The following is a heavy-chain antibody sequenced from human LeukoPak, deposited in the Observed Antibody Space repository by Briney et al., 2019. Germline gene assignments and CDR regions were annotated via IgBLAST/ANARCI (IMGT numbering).Heavy chain of an antibody. CDR2: VYHTGRT. J-gene: IGHJ4*02. D-gene: IGHD3-3*01. V-gene: IGHV4-59*11. CDR3: ARGVPEYYDFWSGYFYYFDY. CDR1: GGSLGVHY. Sequence: SETLSLTCTLSGGSLGVHYWSWIRQPPGKQLEWIGYVYHTGRTNYNPSLRSRVTISVDTSKNQFSLKLTSVTAADTAVYYCARGVPEYYDFWSGYFYYFDYWGQGTLVTVSS.